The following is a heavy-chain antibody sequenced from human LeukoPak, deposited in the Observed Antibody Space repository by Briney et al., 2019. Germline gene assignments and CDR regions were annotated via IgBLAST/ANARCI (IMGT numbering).Heavy chain of an antibody. Sequence: SETLSLTCTASGGSISSYYWSWIRQPSGKGLEWIGYIYYSGSTNYNPSLKSRVTISVDTSKNQFSLKLSSVTAADTAVYYCARVGRYDYLWGTIMGDDAFDIWGQGTMVTVSS. CDR2: IYYSGST. CDR3: ARVGRYDYLWGTIMGDDAFDI. D-gene: IGHD3-16*01. J-gene: IGHJ3*02. V-gene: IGHV4-59*01. CDR1: GGSISSYY.